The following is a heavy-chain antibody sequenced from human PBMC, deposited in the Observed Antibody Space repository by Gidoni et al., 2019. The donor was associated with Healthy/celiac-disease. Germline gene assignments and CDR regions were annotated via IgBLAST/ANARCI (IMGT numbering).Heavy chain of an antibody. D-gene: IGHD3-3*01. J-gene: IGHJ4*02. CDR2: IKQDGSEK. Sequence: EVQLVESGGGLVQPGGSLRLSCAASGFTFSSYWMSWVRQAPGKGLEWVANIKQDGSEKYYVDSVKGRFTISRDNAKNSLYLQMNSLRAEDTAVYYCARSYDFWSGYYRAYWGQRTLVTVSS. CDR3: ARSYDFWSGYYRAY. CDR1: GFTFSSYW. V-gene: IGHV3-7*01.